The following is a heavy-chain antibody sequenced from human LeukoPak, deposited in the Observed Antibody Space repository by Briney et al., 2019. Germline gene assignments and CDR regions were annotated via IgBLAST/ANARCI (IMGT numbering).Heavy chain of an antibody. CDR2: ISGHGGST. CDR1: GFTFSSYA. D-gene: IGHD2-2*01. J-gene: IGHJ6*03. V-gene: IGHV3-23*01. Sequence: GGSLRLSCAASGFTFSSYAMYWVRQSPGKGLEWVPTISGHGGSTYYADSVKGRFTVPRDNSKNTLYLQMNSLRGEDTAVYYCAKGIVVVPAALGYYMDVWGKGTTVTVSS. CDR3: AKGIVVVPAALGYYMDV.